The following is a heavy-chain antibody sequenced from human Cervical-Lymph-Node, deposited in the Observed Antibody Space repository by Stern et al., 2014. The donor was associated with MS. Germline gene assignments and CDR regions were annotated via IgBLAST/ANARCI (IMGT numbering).Heavy chain of an antibody. CDR1: GYIFTDYY. CDR2: INPKSGGT. D-gene: IGHD6-6*01. V-gene: IGHV1-2*02. J-gene: IGHJ5*02. Sequence: QLQLVQSGAEVEKPGASVKVSCKASGYIFTDYYLHWVRQAPGQGLEWMGRINPKSGGTSYAQSFQGRVTLTRDTSIPTAFMDLSRLTSDDTAVYYRTRALRIADRPSPGGHWFDPWGQGTLVIVSS. CDR3: TRALRIADRPSPGGHWFDP.